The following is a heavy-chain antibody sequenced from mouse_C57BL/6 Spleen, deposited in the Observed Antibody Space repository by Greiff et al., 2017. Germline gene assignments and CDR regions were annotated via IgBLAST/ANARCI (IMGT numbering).Heavy chain of an antibody. Sequence: EVQVVESGPGLVKPSQSLSLTCSVTGYSITSGYYWNWIRQFPGNKLEWMGYISYDGSNNYNPSLKNRISITRDTSKNQFFLKLNSVTTEDTATYYCARDYSNPYAMDYWGQGTSVTVSS. J-gene: IGHJ4*01. CDR3: ARDYSNPYAMDY. V-gene: IGHV3-6*01. CDR2: ISYDGSN. CDR1: GYSITSGYY. D-gene: IGHD2-5*01.